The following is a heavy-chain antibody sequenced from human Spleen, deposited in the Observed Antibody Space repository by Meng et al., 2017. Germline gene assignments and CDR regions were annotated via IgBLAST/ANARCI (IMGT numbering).Heavy chain of an antibody. D-gene: IGHD3-22*01. J-gene: IGHJ4*02. V-gene: IGHV1-3*01. CDR3: ARDPKYYYDSSGYPYY. CDR2: INAGNGNT. Sequence: ASVKVSCKASGYTFSSSGVTWVRQAPGQGLEWMGWINAGNGNTKYSQKFQGRVTITRDTSASTAYMELSSLRSEDTVVYYCARDPKYYYDSSGYPYYWGQGTLVTVSS. CDR1: GYTFSSSG.